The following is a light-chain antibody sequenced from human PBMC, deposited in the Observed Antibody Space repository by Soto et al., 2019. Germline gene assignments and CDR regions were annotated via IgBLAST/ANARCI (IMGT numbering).Light chain of an antibody. Sequence: QSALTEPASVSGSPGQSITISCTGTSRDVGGYNYVSWYQHLPGKAPKLMIHEVSNRPSGVSNRFSGSKSGNTAPLTISGLQVEDEADYYCSSYTSSSTWVFGGGTKLTVL. CDR3: SSYTSSSTWV. CDR2: EVS. CDR1: SRDVGGYNY. J-gene: IGLJ3*02. V-gene: IGLV2-14*01.